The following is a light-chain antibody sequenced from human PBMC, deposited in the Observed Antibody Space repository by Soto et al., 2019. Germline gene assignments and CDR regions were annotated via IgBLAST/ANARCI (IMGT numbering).Light chain of an antibody. J-gene: IGKJ2*01. Sequence: EIVLTQSPGTLSLSPGGRATLSCRASQSVSSSYLAWYQQKPGQAPRLLIYDASSRATGIPDRFSGSGSGTDFTLTISRLEPEDFAVYYCQQYGSPLYTFGQGTKLEIK. CDR1: QSVSSSY. CDR3: QQYGSPLYT. V-gene: IGKV3-20*01. CDR2: DAS.